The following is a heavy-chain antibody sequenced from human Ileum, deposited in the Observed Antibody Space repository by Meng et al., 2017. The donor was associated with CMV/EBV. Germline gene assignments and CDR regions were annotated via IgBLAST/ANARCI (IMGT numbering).Heavy chain of an antibody. D-gene: IGHD1-26*01. CDR1: GYTFTSYD. CDR3: ARGTREGAPRH. Sequence: ASVKVSCKASGYTFTSYDINWVRQATGQGLEWMGWMNPNSGNTGYAQKFQDRITMTRNTSINPVYMELSSLKPEDTALYYCARGTREGAPRHWGQGTLVTVSS. J-gene: IGHJ4*02. V-gene: IGHV1-8*02. CDR2: MNPNSGNT.